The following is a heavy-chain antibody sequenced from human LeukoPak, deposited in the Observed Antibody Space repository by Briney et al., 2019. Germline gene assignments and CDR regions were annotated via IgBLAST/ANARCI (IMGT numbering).Heavy chain of an antibody. Sequence: SETLSLTCTVSSGSVNSYYWSWIRQPPGKGLEWIGYIYYSGSTNYNPSLKSRVTISVDTSKNQFSLKLSSVTAADTAVYYCARDLSSGWFGFGYYYYGMDVWGQGTTVTVSS. CDR2: IYYSGST. CDR1: SGSVNSYY. CDR3: ARDLSSGWFGFGYYYYGMDV. V-gene: IGHV4-59*02. D-gene: IGHD6-19*01. J-gene: IGHJ6*02.